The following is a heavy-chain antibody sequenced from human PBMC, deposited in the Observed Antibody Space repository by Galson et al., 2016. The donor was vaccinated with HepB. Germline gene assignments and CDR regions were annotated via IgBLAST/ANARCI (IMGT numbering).Heavy chain of an antibody. CDR1: GGSFNAYY. CDR3: ARGVVAATNWFDP. CDR2: INHTGFT. D-gene: IGHD2-15*01. V-gene: IGHV4-34*01. Sequence: SETLSLTCGVSGGSFNAYYWSWIRQSPGKGLEWIGEINHTGFTKYSPSLKSRVTISVDTSKNQFSLKLTSMAAADTAVYYFARGVVAATNWFDPWGQGTLVSVSS. J-gene: IGHJ5*02.